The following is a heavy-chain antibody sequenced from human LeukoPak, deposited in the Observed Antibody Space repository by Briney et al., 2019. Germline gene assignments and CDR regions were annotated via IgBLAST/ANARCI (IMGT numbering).Heavy chain of an antibody. CDR3: ARGNYYDSSGYWALGAFDI. CDR2: INHSGST. CDR1: GGSFSGYY. D-gene: IGHD3-22*01. Sequence: PSETLSLTCAVYGGSFSGYYWSWIRQPPGKGLEWIGEINHSGSTNYNPSLKSRVTISVDTSKNQFSLKLSSVTAADTAVYYCARGNYYDSSGYWALGAFDIWGQGTMVTVSS. V-gene: IGHV4-34*01. J-gene: IGHJ3*02.